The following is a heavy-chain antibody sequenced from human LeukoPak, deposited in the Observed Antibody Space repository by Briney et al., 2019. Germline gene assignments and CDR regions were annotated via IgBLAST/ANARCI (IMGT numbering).Heavy chain of an antibody. CDR2: ISYDGSNK. D-gene: IGHD1-20*01. Sequence: GGSLRLSCAASGFTFNSYGMHWVRQAPGKGLEWVAVISYDGSNKPYADTVKGRFTISRDNSKNTLYLQMNSLRAEDTAVYYCAKDNNCNDGPPGDYWGQGTLVTVSS. CDR3: AKDNNCNDGPPGDY. J-gene: IGHJ4*02. V-gene: IGHV3-30*18. CDR1: GFTFNSYG.